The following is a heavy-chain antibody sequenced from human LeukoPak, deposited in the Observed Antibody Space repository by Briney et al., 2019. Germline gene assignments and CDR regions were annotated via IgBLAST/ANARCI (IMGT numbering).Heavy chain of an antibody. Sequence: SETLSLTCTVSGGSISSYYWSWIRQPPGKGLEWIGYIYYSGSTNYNPSLKSRVTISVDTSKNQFSLKLSSVTAADTAVYYCARDRGYSYGWEFDYWGQGTLVTVSS. V-gene: IGHV4-59*01. CDR1: GGSISSYY. CDR2: IYYSGST. D-gene: IGHD5-18*01. CDR3: ARDRGYSYGWEFDY. J-gene: IGHJ4*02.